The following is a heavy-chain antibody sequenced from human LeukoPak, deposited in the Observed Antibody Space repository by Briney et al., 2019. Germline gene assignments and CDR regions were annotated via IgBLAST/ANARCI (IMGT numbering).Heavy chain of an antibody. CDR3: ARDFVTVTNALFDY. CDR1: GGSISSYY. V-gene: IGHV4-59*12. Sequence: SETLSLTCTVSGGSISSYYWSWIRQPPGKGLEWIGYIYYSGSTNYNPSLKSRVTISVDTSKNQFSLKLSSVTAADTAVYYCARDFVTVTNALFDYWGQGTLVTVSS. J-gene: IGHJ4*02. D-gene: IGHD4-17*01. CDR2: IYYSGST.